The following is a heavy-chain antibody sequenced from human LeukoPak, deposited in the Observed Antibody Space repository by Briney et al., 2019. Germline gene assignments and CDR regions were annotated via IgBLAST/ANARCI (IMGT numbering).Heavy chain of an antibody. D-gene: IGHD1-26*01. V-gene: IGHV3-23*01. CDR2: ITGCGDRT. Sequence: PGGSLRLSCAASGFTFTNHGMSWVRQALGKGLEWVSAITGCGDRTYYADSVKGRFTISRDNAKNSLFLQMNSLRAEDTAVYYCAKDEELLSFYYYYMDVWGKGTTVTVSS. CDR1: GFTFTNHG. CDR3: AKDEELLSFYYYYMDV. J-gene: IGHJ6*03.